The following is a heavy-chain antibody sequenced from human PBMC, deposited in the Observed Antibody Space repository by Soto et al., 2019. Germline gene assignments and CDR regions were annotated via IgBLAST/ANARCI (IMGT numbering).Heavy chain of an antibody. CDR3: ARGPPRPYSIDY. CDR1: GFTFSSYA. Sequence: GGSLRLSCSASGFTFSSYAMSWVRQAPGKGLEWVSAISSSGGSTYYADSVKGRFTISRDNSKNTLYLQMNSLRAEDTAVYYCARGPPRPYSIDYWGPGTLVTVSS. V-gene: IGHV3-23*01. CDR2: ISSSGGST. D-gene: IGHD2-15*01. J-gene: IGHJ4*02.